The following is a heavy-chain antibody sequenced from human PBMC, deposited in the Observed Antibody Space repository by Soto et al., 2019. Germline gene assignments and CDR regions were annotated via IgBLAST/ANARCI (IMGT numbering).Heavy chain of an antibody. D-gene: IGHD5-18*01. CDR2: IKSDGSST. J-gene: IGHJ4*02. Sequence: EVQLVESGGGLIPPGGSLRLSCAASGFSFSSYWMHWVRQAPGKGLVWVSRIKSDGSSTDYADSVKGRFTISRDNAKNTLYLQMNSLRAEDTAVYFCAKREGNTYGLFHWGQGNRVTVSS. CDR1: GFSFSSYW. V-gene: IGHV3-74*01. CDR3: AKREGNTYGLFH.